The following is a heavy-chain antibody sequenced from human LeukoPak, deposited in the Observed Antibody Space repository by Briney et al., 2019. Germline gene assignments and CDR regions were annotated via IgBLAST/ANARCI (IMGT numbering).Heavy chain of an antibody. J-gene: IGHJ4*02. V-gene: IGHV4-4*02. D-gene: IGHD5-18*01. CDR1: GFTFSSYSM. CDR3: ARSPTKRVTEDY. Sequence: PGGSLRLSCAASGFTFSSYSMNWVRQPPGKGLGWIGQISPSGSSNYSPSLNSRVTISADKSRTQFYLKVTFVTAADTAVYYCARSPTKRVTEDYWGQGILVTVSS. CDR2: ISPSGSS.